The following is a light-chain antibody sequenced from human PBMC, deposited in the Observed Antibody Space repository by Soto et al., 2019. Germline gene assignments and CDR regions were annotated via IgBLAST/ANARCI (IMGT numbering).Light chain of an antibody. J-gene: IGKJ4*01. CDR3: QQYNSVSLLT. V-gene: IGKV1-5*03. CDR1: QSISNW. Sequence: IQMTQSPSTLSASVGDRVTITCRASQSISNWLAWYQQKPGKAPKLLIYKASTLESGVPSRFSGSASGTEFTLTISSLQPDDFATYYCQQYNSVSLLTFGGGTKVDIK. CDR2: KAS.